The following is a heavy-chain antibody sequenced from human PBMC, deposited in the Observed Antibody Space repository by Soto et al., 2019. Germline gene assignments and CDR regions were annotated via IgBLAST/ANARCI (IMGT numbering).Heavy chain of an antibody. J-gene: IGHJ5*02. CDR3: ARGRGEAGGWFDP. CDR2: IYYSGST. D-gene: IGHD3-10*01. CDR1: GGSISSYY. Sequence: SETLSLTCTVSGGSISSYYWSWIRQPPGKGLEWIGYIYYSGSTNYNPSLKSRVTISVDTSKNQFSLRLSSVTAADTAVYYCARGRGEAGGWFDPWGQETLAT. V-gene: IGHV4-59*01.